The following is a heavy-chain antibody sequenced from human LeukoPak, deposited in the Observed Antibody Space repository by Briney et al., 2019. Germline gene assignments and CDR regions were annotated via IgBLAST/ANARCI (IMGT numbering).Heavy chain of an antibody. V-gene: IGHV3-53*01. CDR3: ARGPSSGYTYG. D-gene: IGHD5-18*01. Sequence: GGSLRLSCAASGFTFSSFGMHWVRQAPGQGLEWVSAIYSGGSTYYADSVKGRFTISRDISKNTLYLQMNSLRAEDTAVYYCARGPSSGYTYGWGQGTLVTVSS. CDR1: GFTFSSFG. CDR2: IYSGGST. J-gene: IGHJ4*02.